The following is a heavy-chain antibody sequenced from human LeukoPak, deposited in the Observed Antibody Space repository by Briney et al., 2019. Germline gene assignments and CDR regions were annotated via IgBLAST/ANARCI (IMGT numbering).Heavy chain of an antibody. Sequence: GGSLRLSCAASGFTFSSYLMHWVRQAPGKGLVWVSRINSDGSSITYADSVKGRFTISRDNAKNTLYLQMNSLRVEDTAVYYCAREGRVSGYDFDCWGQGTLVTVSS. CDR2: INSDGSSI. V-gene: IGHV3-74*03. CDR1: GFTFSSYL. CDR3: AREGRVSGYDFDC. D-gene: IGHD5-12*01. J-gene: IGHJ4*02.